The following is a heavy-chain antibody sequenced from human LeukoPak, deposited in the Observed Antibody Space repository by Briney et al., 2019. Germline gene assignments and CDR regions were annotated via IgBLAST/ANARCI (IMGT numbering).Heavy chain of an antibody. CDR3: ARVLSGTADY. V-gene: IGHV4-4*07. J-gene: IGHJ4*02. CDR1: GGSISSYY. D-gene: IGHD1/OR15-1a*01. Sequence: PSETLSLTCTVSGGSISSYYWSWIRQPAGKGLEWIACIYTSGSTNYSPYLKSRVTMSVDTSKSQFSLKLSSVTAADTAVYYCARVLSGTADYWGQGTLVTVSS. CDR2: IYTSGST.